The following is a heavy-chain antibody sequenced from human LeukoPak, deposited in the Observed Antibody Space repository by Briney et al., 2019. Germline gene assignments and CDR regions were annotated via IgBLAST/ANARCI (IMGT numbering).Heavy chain of an antibody. CDR2: IIPIFGTA. Sequence: SVKVSCKASGGTFSSYAISWVRQAPGQGLEWMGGIIPIFGTANYAQKFQGRVTITADESTSTAYMELSSLRSEDTAVYYCARDAHSTGYSSSWYVLCYWGQGTLVAVSS. CDR3: ARDAHSTGYSSSWYVLCY. D-gene: IGHD6-13*01. J-gene: IGHJ4*02. CDR1: GGTFSSYA. V-gene: IGHV1-69*13.